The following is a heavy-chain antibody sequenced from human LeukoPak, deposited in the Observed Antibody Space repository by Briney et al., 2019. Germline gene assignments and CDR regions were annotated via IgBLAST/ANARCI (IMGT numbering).Heavy chain of an antibody. V-gene: IGHV1-2*02. J-gene: IGHJ6*02. Sequence: ASVKVSCKASGYTFTGYYMHWVRQAPGQGLEWMGWINPNSGGTNYAQKFQGRVTMTRDTSISTAYMELSRLRSDDTAVYYCAGEDYYYYGMDVWGQGTTVTVSS. CDR3: AGEDYYYYGMDV. CDR1: GYTFTGYY. CDR2: INPNSGGT.